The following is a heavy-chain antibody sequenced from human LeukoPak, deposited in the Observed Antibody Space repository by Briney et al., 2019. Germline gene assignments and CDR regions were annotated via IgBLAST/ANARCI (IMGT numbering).Heavy chain of an antibody. Sequence: WASVKVSCKASGYTFTGYYMHWVRQAPGQGLEWMGWINPNSGGTNYAQKFQGRVTMTRDTSISTAYMELSSLRSEDTAVYYCARDPNYDSSGPIDYWGQGTLVTVSS. J-gene: IGHJ4*02. D-gene: IGHD3-22*01. V-gene: IGHV1-2*02. CDR2: INPNSGGT. CDR3: ARDPNYDSSGPIDY. CDR1: GYTFTGYY.